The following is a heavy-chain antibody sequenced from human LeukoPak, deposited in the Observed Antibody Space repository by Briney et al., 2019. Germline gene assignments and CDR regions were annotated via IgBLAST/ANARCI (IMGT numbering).Heavy chain of an antibody. V-gene: IGHV3-66*01. CDR1: GFTVSSNY. D-gene: IGHD3-3*01. CDR3: ARDLSGRDFWSGYYSDAFDI. Sequence: GGSLRLSCAASGFTVSSNYMSWVRQAPGKGLEWVSVIYSGGSTYYADSVKGRFTISRDNSKNTLYLQMNSLRAEDTAVYYCARDLSGRDFWSGYYSDAFDIWGQGTVVTVSS. J-gene: IGHJ3*02. CDR2: IYSGGST.